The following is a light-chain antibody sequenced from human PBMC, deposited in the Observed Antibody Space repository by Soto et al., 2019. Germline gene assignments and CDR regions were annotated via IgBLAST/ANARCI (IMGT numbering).Light chain of an antibody. CDR2: AAS. CDR3: QQYYSYPRT. CDR1: QGISSY. V-gene: IGKV1-8*01. J-gene: IGKJ4*01. Sequence: AIRMTQSPSSFSASTGDRVTITCRASQGISSYLAWYQQKPGKAPKLLFYAASTLQSGVPSRFSGSGSGTDFTLSISCLQSEDFATYYCQQYYSYPRTFGGGTKVEIK.